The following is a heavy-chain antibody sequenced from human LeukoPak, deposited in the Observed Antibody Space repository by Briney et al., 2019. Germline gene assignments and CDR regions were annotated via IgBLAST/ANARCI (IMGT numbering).Heavy chain of an antibody. V-gene: IGHV3-7*01. CDR3: ARGGIVPAAKFHY. D-gene: IGHD2-2*01. Sequence: GGYLRFSCAASGFPFSTSWMTWVRQAPGRGPEWVANIDQDGNEKYYVDSLKGRFTISRDNAKNSLFLQMDSLRVEDTAVYYCARGGIVPAAKFHYWGQGTLVTVS. CDR1: GFPFSTSW. CDR2: IDQDGNEK. J-gene: IGHJ4*02.